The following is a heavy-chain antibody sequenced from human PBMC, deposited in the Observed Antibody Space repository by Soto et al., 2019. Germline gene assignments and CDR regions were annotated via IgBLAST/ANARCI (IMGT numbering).Heavy chain of an antibody. J-gene: IGHJ6*02. V-gene: IGHV1-69*13. Sequence: SVKVSCKASGGTFSSYAISWVRQDPGQGLEWMGGIIPIFGTANYAQKFQGRVTITADESTSTAYMELSSLRYEDTAVYYCARPSPLRFLEWSPRPEDYYYGMDVWGQGTTVTVS. CDR2: IIPIFGTA. CDR3: ARPSPLRFLEWSPRPEDYYYGMDV. CDR1: GGTFSSYA. D-gene: IGHD3-3*01.